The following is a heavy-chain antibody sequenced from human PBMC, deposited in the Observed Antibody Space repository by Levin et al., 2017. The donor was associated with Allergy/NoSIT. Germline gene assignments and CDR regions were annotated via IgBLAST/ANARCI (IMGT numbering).Heavy chain of an antibody. V-gene: IGHV3-30*18. CDR1: GFIFSGYG. CDR2: ISYDGIDK. J-gene: IGHJ4*02. CDR3: SNGAQQHLLRMPFDC. Sequence: GESLKISCAASGFIFSGYGMHWVRQAPGKGLDWVAAISYDGIDKYYADSVKGRFTISRDNSKNTLYLQINSLRAEDTAVYYCSNGAQQHLLRMPFDCWGQGTLVTVSS. D-gene: IGHD6-13*01.